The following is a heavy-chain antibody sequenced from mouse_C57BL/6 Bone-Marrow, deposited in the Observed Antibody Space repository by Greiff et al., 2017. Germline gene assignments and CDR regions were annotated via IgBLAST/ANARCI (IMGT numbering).Heavy chain of an antibody. CDR2: ISYSGST. CDR1: GYSITSGYD. V-gene: IGHV3-1*01. J-gene: IGHJ1*03. CDR3: SRTITTVVGDFDV. D-gene: IGHD1-1*01. Sequence: EVQLQESGPGMVKPSQSLSLTCTVTGYSITSGYDWHWIRHFPGNKLEWMGYISYSGSTNYNQSLKSRTSITHDKSKHHFFLMLISVTTEDTATYYCSRTITTVVGDFDVWGTGTTVTVAS.